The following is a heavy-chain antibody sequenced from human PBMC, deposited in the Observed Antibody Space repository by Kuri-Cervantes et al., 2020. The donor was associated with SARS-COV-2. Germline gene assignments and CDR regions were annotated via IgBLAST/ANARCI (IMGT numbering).Heavy chain of an antibody. CDR2: INHSGST. CDR3: ARGYIVVVPAAIRRNWYFDL. D-gene: IGHD2-2*02. J-gene: IGHJ2*01. Sequence: ESLKISCAVYGGSFSGYYWSWIRQPPGKGLEWIGEINHSGSTNYNPSLKSRVTISVDTSKNQFSLKLSSVTAADTAVYYCARGYIVVVPAAIRRNWYFDLWGRGTLVTVSS. V-gene: IGHV4-34*01. CDR1: GGSFSGYY.